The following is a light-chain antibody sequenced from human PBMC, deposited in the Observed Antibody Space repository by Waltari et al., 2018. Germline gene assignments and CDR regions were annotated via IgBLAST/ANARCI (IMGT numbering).Light chain of an antibody. Sequence: AIQLTQSPSSLSASVGDRVTITCRASQGISSYLTWYQQKAGRAPKPLIYAASSLESGVPSRFSGSGSGTDFTLTISSLQPEDFATYYCQQFYSYPLTFGGGTKVEIK. J-gene: IGKJ4*01. CDR2: AAS. CDR1: QGISSY. V-gene: IGKV1-13*02. CDR3: QQFYSYPLT.